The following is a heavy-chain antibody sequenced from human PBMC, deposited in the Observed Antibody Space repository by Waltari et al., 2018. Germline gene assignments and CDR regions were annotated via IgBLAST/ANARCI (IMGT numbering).Heavy chain of an antibody. CDR3: ARVARKTYSSPVPGRDYYYGMDV. V-gene: IGHV3-74*01. CDR1: GFTFGRYR. CDR2: INSDGSDT. D-gene: IGHD6-13*01. Sequence: EEQLVESGGGLIQPGESLRDSCVVSGFTFGRYRMDWVRIASGQGLVWVERINSDGSDTSYADSVKGRFTISRDNAKNTVYLQMKSLRAEDTAVYYCARVARKTYSSPVPGRDYYYGMDVWGLGTTVTVSS. J-gene: IGHJ6*02.